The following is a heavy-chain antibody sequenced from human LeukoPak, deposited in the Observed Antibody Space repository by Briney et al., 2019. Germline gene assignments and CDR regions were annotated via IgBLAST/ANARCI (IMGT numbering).Heavy chain of an antibody. D-gene: IGHD3-10*01. Sequence: GGSLRLSCAASGFTFSSYSMNWVRQAPGKGLEWVSSISSSSSSYIYYADSVKGRFTISRDNAKNSLYLQMNSLRAEDTAVYYCARDWFRGLDYFDYWGQGTLVTVSS. CDR1: GFTFSSYS. CDR3: ARDWFRGLDYFDY. V-gene: IGHV3-21*01. CDR2: ISSSSSSYI. J-gene: IGHJ4*02.